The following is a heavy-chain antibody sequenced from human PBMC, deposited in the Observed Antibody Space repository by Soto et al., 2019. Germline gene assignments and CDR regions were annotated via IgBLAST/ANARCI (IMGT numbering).Heavy chain of an antibody. V-gene: IGHV1-18*04. D-gene: IGHD4-17*01. CDR1: DSTFTGYT. CDR2: ISSLNGNT. J-gene: IGHJ5*02. CDR3: ARGTVTSGRWFGP. Sequence: QVHLVQSETEVKEPGASVTVSCKTSDSTFTGYTINWVRQAPGQGLEWLGWISSLNGNTNYARKYQGRLTMTTNKSATTAYMELRSLRSDDTAVYFCARGTVTSGRWFGPWGQGTLVTVSS.